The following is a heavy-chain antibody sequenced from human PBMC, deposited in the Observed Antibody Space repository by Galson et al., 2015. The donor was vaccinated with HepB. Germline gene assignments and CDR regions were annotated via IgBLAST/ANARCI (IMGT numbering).Heavy chain of an antibody. CDR2: IYNDGRTT. D-gene: IGHD2-2*01. CDR1: GFTFNNFW. Sequence: SLRLSCAASGFTFNNFWMHWIRQAPGKGLVWVSRIYNDGRTTHYADSVKGRFTISRDNAKNTVYLEMNSLRTEDTSIYYCVRSSNFDTWGQGTLVTVSS. CDR3: VRSSNFDT. J-gene: IGHJ4*02. V-gene: IGHV3-74*01.